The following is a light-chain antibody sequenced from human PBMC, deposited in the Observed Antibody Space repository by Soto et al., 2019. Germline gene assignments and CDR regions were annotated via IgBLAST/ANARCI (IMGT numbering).Light chain of an antibody. Sequence: IQMTQSTSSPTASVGDSVSIACRASQSISSNLNWYQQKPGRVPNLLIFGAFNLKSVVTSRFSGSGSGTDFTLTISGLQPEDFATYYCQQSYRTPLTFGGRTKLEIK. CDR2: GAF. J-gene: IGKJ4*01. CDR3: QQSYRTPLT. V-gene: IGKV1-39*01. CDR1: QSISSN.